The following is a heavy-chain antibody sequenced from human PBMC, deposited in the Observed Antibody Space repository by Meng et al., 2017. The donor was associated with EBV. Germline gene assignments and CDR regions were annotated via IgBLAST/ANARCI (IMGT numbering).Heavy chain of an antibody. D-gene: IGHD2-2*01. CDR2: IRSKAKIYAT. V-gene: IGHV3-73*01. CDR1: GFTFSGSA. CDR3: TRMSSPLDY. J-gene: IGHJ4*02. Sequence: LGGSRGGSVRPGGPMKLAWAASGFTFSGSAMHWVRQASGKGLEWVGRIRSKAKIYATAYAASVKGRFTVSRDDSKNTADLQMNSLKTEDTAVYYCTRMSSPLDYWGQGTLFTVSS.